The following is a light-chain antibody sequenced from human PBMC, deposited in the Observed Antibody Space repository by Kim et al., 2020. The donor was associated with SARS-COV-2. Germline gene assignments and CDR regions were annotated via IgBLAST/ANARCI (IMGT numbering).Light chain of an antibody. Sequence: GQSVTTSCTGTSSDVGGYNYVSWYQQHPGKAPKLMIYDVSKRPSGVPDRFSGSKSGNTASLTISGLQAEDEADYYCCSYAGSYTWVFGGGTKLTVL. CDR3: CSYAGSYTWV. J-gene: IGLJ3*02. CDR1: SSDVGGYNY. CDR2: DVS. V-gene: IGLV2-11*01.